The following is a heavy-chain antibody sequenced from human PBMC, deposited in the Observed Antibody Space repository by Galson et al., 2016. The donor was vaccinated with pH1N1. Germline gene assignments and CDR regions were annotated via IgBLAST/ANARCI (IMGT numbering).Heavy chain of an antibody. CDR1: GYTFTNFD. V-gene: IGHV1-8*01. J-gene: IGHJ2*01. D-gene: IGHD2-21*02. CDR2: MNPNSGNT. Sequence: SVKVSCKASGYTFTNFDINWVRQATGQGLEWMGWMNPNSGNTGYAQKFQGRVTMIRNTSIRTAYMELSSLRSEDTAIYYCAIMYCGGDCPPGYFDLWGRGTLVTVSS. CDR3: AIMYCGGDCPPGYFDL.